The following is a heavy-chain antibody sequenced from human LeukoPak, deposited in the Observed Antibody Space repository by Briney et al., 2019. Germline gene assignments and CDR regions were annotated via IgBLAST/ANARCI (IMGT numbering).Heavy chain of an antibody. J-gene: IGHJ4*02. CDR1: GFTFSRHD. CDR2: IDPAGDT. D-gene: IGHD2-8*01. CDR3: ARERVEDCSNGVCYWLCDD. V-gene: IGHV3-13*04. Sequence: GGSLRLSCAASGFTFSRHDMHWVRQTKGKGLEWVSAIDPAGDTYYSGSARGRFTISRENAKSSLYLQMNSLRAEDTAVYYCARERVEDCSNGVCYWLCDDWGQGTLVTVSS.